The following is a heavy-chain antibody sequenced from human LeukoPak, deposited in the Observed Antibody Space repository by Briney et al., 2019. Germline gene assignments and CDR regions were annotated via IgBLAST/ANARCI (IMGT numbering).Heavy chain of an antibody. Sequence: GGSLRLSCAASGFTFRSNGMNWVRQAPGKGLEWVSAISSTGGSTYYADSVKGRFTISRDNSKNTLYLQMNSLRAEDTAMYYCASSRGDKSTVRPTTYWGQGALVTVSS. D-gene: IGHD1-26*01. CDR3: ASSRGDKSTVRPTTY. CDR2: ISSTGGST. J-gene: IGHJ4*02. V-gene: IGHV3-23*01. CDR1: GFTFRSNG.